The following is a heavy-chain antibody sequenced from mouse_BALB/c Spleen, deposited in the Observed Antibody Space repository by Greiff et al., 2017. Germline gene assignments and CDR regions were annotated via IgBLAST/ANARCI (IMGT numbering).Heavy chain of an antibody. D-gene: IGHD1-1*01. CDR2: IWAGGST. J-gene: IGHJ3*01. CDR3: ARAYYGSSLFAY. CDR1: GFSLTSYG. Sequence: VKLMESGPGLVAPSQSLSITCTVSGFSLTSYGVHWVRQPPGKGLEWLGVIWAGGSTNYNSALMSRLSISKENSKSQVFLKMNSLQTDDTAMYYCARAYYGSSLFAYWGQGTLVTVSA. V-gene: IGHV2-9*02.